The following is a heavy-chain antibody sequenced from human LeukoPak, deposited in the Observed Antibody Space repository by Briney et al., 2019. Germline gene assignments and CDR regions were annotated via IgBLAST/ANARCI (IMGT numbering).Heavy chain of an antibody. V-gene: IGHV1-69*13. Sequence: SVKVSCKASGDTVSSYVISWVRQAPGQGLEWMGGILPIFGTAIYAQEFQGRVTVTADEPTSTAYMELSSLRSEDTAVYYCARAEDQGRYFDWLPGFASWGQGTLVTVSS. J-gene: IGHJ5*01. CDR2: ILPIFGTA. CDR3: ARAEDQGRYFDWLPGFAS. CDR1: GDTVSSYV. D-gene: IGHD3-9*01.